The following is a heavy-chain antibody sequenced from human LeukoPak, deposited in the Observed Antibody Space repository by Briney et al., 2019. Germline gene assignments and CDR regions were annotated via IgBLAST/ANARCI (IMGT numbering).Heavy chain of an antibody. J-gene: IGHJ6*03. Sequence: SETLSLTCAVYGGSFSGYYWSWIRQPPGKGLEWSGEINHSGSTNYNPSLKSRVTISVDTPKNQFSLKLSSVTAADTAVYYCARGRPYYDFWSGYSNYYYMDVWGKGTTVTVSS. CDR1: GGSFSGYY. CDR3: ARGRPYYDFWSGYSNYYYMDV. V-gene: IGHV4-34*01. D-gene: IGHD3-3*01. CDR2: INHSGST.